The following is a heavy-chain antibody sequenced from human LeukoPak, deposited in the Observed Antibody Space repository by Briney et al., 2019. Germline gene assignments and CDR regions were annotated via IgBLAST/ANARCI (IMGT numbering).Heavy chain of an antibody. CDR3: AGASDTDMQANDPFDI. J-gene: IGHJ3*02. D-gene: IGHD2-15*01. V-gene: IGHV3-7*01. Sequence: GGSLRLSCVASGFTFRSYRMTWVRQAPGKGLEWVAKIEEEDGERYYLDSVRGRFTISRDNAKNSVYLQLNNLRAEDTAVYFCAGASDTDMQANDPFDIWGQGTMVTVSS. CDR1: GFTFRSYR. CDR2: IEEEDGER.